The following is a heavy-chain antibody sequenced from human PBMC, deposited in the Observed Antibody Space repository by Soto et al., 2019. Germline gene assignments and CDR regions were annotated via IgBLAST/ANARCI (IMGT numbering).Heavy chain of an antibody. V-gene: IGHV1-69*13. CDR1: GGTFSSYA. CDR2: IIPIFGTA. Sequence: ASVKVSCKASGGTFSSYAISWVRQAPGQGLEWMGGIIPIFGTANYAQKFQGRVTITADESTSTAYMELSSLRSEDTAVYYCASGCSSTSCYVYYYYGMDVWGQGTTVTVSS. J-gene: IGHJ6*02. D-gene: IGHD2-2*01. CDR3: ASGCSSTSCYVYYYYGMDV.